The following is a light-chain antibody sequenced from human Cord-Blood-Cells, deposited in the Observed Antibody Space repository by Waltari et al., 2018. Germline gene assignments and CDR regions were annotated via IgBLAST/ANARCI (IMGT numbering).Light chain of an antibody. Sequence: SSELTQDPAVSVALGQTVRITCQGDSLRSYYASWYQQKPGQAPVLVIYGKNNRPSGIPDLFSGSSSVNTASLTITGAQAEDEADYYCNSRDSSGNHLVFGGGTKLTVL. J-gene: IGLJ2*01. V-gene: IGLV3-19*01. CDR1: SLRSYY. CDR2: GKN. CDR3: NSRDSSGNHLV.